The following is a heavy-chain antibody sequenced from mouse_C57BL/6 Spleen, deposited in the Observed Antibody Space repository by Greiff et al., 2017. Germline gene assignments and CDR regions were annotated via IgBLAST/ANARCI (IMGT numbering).Heavy chain of an antibody. Sequence: VQLQQPGAELVKPGASVKMSCKASGYTFPSYWITWVKQRPGQGLEWIGDIYPGSGSTNYAEKFKSKATLTVDTSSSTAYLQLSSLTSEDSAVYYCARNYGSGFADWGQGTLVTVSA. D-gene: IGHD1-1*01. V-gene: IGHV1-55*01. J-gene: IGHJ3*01. CDR1: GYTFPSYW. CDR3: ARNYGSGFAD. CDR2: IYPGSGST.